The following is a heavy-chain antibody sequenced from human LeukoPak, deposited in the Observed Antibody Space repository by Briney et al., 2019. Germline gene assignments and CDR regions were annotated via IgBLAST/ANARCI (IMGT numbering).Heavy chain of an antibody. CDR1: GYSFTDYY. D-gene: IGHD3-3*01. CDR2: INPKSGRT. Sequence: ASERVSCKTSGYSFTDYYIHWVRQAPGQGLEGMGWINPKSGRTSSARKFQGRLTMTRDTSISTVAVAVAWLTADDAAIYFCARADFVDAGPYLIGPWGQGTLVNVSS. V-gene: IGHV1-2*02. CDR3: ARADFVDAGPYLIGP. J-gene: IGHJ5*02.